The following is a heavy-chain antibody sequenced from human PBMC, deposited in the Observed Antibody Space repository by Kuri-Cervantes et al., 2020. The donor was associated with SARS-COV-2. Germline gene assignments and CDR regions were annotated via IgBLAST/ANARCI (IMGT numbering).Heavy chain of an antibody. D-gene: IGHD5-12*01. J-gene: IGHJ4*02. CDR1: GFTFSSYE. V-gene: IGHV3-33*08. Sequence: GESLKISCAASGFTFSSYEMNWGRQAPGKGLEWETVKWYDGSNKYYADSVKGRFTISRDNSKNTLYLQINNLRAEDTAVYYCARDRGYGGLRYYFDYWGQGTLVTVSS. CDR3: ARDRGYGGLRYYFDY. CDR2: KWYDGSNK.